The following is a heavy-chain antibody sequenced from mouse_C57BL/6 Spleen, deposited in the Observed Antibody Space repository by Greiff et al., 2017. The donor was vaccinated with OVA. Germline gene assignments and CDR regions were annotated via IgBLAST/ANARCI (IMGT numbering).Heavy chain of an antibody. CDR3: ARLGGGYDGGLAY. CDR1: GYTFTSYW. CDR2: IDPSDSYT. J-gene: IGHJ3*01. Sequence: QVQLKQPGAELVMPGASVKLSCKASGYTFTSYWMHWVKQRPGQGLEWIGEIDPSDSYTNYNQKFKGKSTLTVDKSSSTAYMQLSSLTSEDSAVYYCARLGGGYDGGLAYWGQGTLVTVSA. V-gene: IGHV1-69*01. D-gene: IGHD2-2*01.